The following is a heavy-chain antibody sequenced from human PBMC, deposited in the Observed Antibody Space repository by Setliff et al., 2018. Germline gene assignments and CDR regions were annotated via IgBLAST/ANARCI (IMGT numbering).Heavy chain of an antibody. D-gene: IGHD2-15*01. J-gene: IGHJ4*02. V-gene: IGHV3-33*08. CDR2: IWDDGGNK. CDR1: GFTFRSYR. Sequence: LRLSCAASGFTFRSYRMHWVRQAPGKGLEWAAVIWDDGGNKYHADSVKGRFTISRDNSKNTLYLQMNSLRPEDTAVYYCVRTCSGSGCYAGLESWGQGTPVTVSS. CDR3: VRTCSGSGCYAGLES.